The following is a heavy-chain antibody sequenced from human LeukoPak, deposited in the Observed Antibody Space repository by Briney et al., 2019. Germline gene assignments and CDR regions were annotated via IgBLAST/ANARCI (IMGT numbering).Heavy chain of an antibody. V-gene: IGHV3-30*04. CDR1: GFTFSSYA. J-gene: IGHJ3*02. CDR2: ISYDGSNK. D-gene: IGHD3-10*01. CDR3: ARDFCSYYGSGSYYNDAFDI. Sequence: PGGSLRLSCAASGFTFSSYAMHWVRQAPGKGLEWVAVISYDGSNKYYADSVKGRFTISRGNSKNTLYLQMNSLRAEDTAVYYCARDFCSYYGSGSYYNDAFDIWGQGTMVTVSS.